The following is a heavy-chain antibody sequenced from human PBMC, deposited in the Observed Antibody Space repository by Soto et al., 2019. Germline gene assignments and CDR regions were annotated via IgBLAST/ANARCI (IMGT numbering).Heavy chain of an antibody. D-gene: IGHD3-22*01. Sequence: SETLSLTCAVYGGSFSGYYWSWIRQPPGKGLEWIGEINHTVSTNYNPSLKSRVTISVDTSKNQFSLKLSSVTAADTAVYYCARETQYYYDSSGYYRMIDYWGQGTLVTV. V-gene: IGHV4-34*01. CDR1: GGSFSGYY. CDR3: ARETQYYYDSSGYYRMIDY. J-gene: IGHJ4*02. CDR2: INHTVST.